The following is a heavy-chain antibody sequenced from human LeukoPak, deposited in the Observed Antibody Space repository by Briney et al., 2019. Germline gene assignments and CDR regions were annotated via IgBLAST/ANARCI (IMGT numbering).Heavy chain of an antibody. V-gene: IGHV3-7*01. D-gene: IGHD2-2*02. CDR1: GFTFSRYW. CDR2: IKQDGTAK. Sequence: GGSVRLSCAGSGFTFSRYWMSWVRQAPGKGLEWVANIKQDGTAKYYVDSVKGRFTMSRDNDKNSLYLQMNSLRVEDTAVYYCARDSTSDTLGYWGQGTLVTVSS. J-gene: IGHJ4*02. CDR3: ARDSTSDTLGY.